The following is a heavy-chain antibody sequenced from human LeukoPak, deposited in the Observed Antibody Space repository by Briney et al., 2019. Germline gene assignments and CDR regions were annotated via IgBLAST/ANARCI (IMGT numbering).Heavy chain of an antibody. V-gene: IGHV5-51*01. CDR3: ARVAVQDIVVVPAAMDY. Sequence: GESLKISCKGSGYSFTSYWIGWVRQMPGKGLEWMGIIYPGDSDTRYSPPFQGQVTISADKSISTAYLQWSSLKASDTAVYYCARVAVQDIVVVPAAMDYWGQGTLVTVSS. CDR2: IYPGDSDT. J-gene: IGHJ4*02. D-gene: IGHD2-2*01. CDR1: GYSFTSYW.